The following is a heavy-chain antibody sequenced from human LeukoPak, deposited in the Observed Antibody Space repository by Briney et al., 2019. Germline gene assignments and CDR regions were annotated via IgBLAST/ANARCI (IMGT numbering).Heavy chain of an antibody. D-gene: IGHD2-21*02. Sequence: ASVKVSCKASGYTFTGYYMHWVRQAPGQGLEWMGWINPNSGGTNYAQKFQGRVTMTRDTSISTAYMELSSLRSDDTAVYYCARGYCSGDCFALFDYWGQGTLVTVSS. CDR2: INPNSGGT. V-gene: IGHV1-2*02. J-gene: IGHJ4*02. CDR1: GYTFTGYY. CDR3: ARGYCSGDCFALFDY.